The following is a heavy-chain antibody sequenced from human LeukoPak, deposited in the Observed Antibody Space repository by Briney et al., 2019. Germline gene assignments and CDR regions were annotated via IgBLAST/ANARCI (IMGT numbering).Heavy chain of an antibody. CDR1: GFTFSDYW. CDR2: INQDGSEK. CDR3: AELGITMIGGV. D-gene: IGHD3-10*02. Sequence: GGSLRLSCAASGFTFSDYWMSWGRQAPGKGLEWVANINQDGSEKYYVDSVKGRFTISRDNAKNSLFLQMISLRADDTAVYYCAELGITMIGGVWGKGTTVTISS. J-gene: IGHJ6*04. V-gene: IGHV3-7*01.